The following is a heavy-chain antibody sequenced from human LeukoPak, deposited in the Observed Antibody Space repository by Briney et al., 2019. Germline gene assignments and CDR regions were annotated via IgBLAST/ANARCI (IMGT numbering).Heavy chain of an antibody. CDR3: ARDFALYSSSWYVDY. J-gene: IGHJ4*02. V-gene: IGHV4-39*07. CDR2: IYYSGSI. CDR1: GGSISSSSYY. D-gene: IGHD6-13*01. Sequence: SETLSLTCTVSGGSISSSSYYWGWIRQPPGKGLEWIGSIYYSGSIYYNPSLKSRVTISVDTSKNQFSLKLSSVTAADTAVYYCARDFALYSSSWYVDYWGQGTLVTVSS.